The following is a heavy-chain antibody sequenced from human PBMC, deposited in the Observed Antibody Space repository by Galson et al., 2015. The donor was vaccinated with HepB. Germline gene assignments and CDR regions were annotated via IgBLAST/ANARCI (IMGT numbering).Heavy chain of an antibody. CDR2: INAGNGNT. J-gene: IGHJ4*02. CDR3: ARILLTGRNLSSGKNFDY. V-gene: IGHV1-3*01. D-gene: IGHD3-9*01. CDR1: GYTFTSYA. Sequence: SVKVSCKASGYTFTSYAMHWVRQAPGQRLEWMGWINAGNGNTKYSQKFQGRVTITRDTSASTAYMELSSLRSEDTAVYYCARILLTGRNLSSGKNFDYWGQGTLVTVSS.